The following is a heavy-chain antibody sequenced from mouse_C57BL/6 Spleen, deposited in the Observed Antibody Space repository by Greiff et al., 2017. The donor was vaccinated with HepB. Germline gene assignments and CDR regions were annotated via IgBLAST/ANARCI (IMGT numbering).Heavy chain of an antibody. CDR2: ISYDGSN. CDR3: ARGHAMDY. J-gene: IGHJ4*01. Sequence: EVQLQQSGPGLVKPSQSLSLTCSVTGYSITSGYYWNWIRQFPGNKLEWMGYISYDGSNNYNPSLKNRISITRATSKNQFFLKLNSVTTEDTATYYCARGHAMDYWGQGTSVTVSS. V-gene: IGHV3-6*01. CDR1: GYSITSGYY.